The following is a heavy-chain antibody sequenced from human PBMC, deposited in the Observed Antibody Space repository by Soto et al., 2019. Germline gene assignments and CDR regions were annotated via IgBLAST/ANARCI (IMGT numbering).Heavy chain of an antibody. CDR2: IYYSGST. CDR3: ARAEDDILTGYYDY. V-gene: IGHV4-59*01. D-gene: IGHD3-9*01. Sequence: LSLTCTVSGGSISSYYWSWIRQPPGKGLEWIGYIYYSGSTNYNPSLKSRVTVSVDTSKNQFSLKLSSVTAADTAVYYCARAEDDILTGYYDYWGQGTLVTVSS. CDR1: GGSISSYY. J-gene: IGHJ4*02.